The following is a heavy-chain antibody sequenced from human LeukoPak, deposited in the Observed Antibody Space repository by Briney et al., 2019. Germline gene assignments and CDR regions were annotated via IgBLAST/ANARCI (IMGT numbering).Heavy chain of an antibody. CDR3: ARDGDYGGNSIYFDY. V-gene: IGHV1-2*06. J-gene: IGHJ4*02. CDR1: GYTFTGYY. Sequence: ASVKVSCKASGYTFTGYYMHWVRQAPGQGLEWMGRINPNSGGTNYAQKFQGRVTMTRDTSISTAYMGLSRLRSDDTAVYYCARDGDYGGNSIYFDYWGQGTLVTVSS. D-gene: IGHD4-23*01. CDR2: INPNSGGT.